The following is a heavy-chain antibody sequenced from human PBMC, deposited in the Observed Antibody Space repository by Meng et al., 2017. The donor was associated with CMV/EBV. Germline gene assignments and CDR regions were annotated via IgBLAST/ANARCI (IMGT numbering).Heavy chain of an antibody. D-gene: IGHD2-2*01. Sequence: YDINWVRQDTGQGLEWMGWMNTNSGNTGYEQKFQSRVTMTRNTAISTAYMELSSLRSEGTAVYYCARGAVVVVPAAGPRRYNWFDPWSQGTLVTVSS. CDR3: ARGAVVVVPAAGPRRYNWFDP. CDR2: MNTNSGNT. J-gene: IGHJ5*02. V-gene: IGHV1-8*01. CDR1: YD.